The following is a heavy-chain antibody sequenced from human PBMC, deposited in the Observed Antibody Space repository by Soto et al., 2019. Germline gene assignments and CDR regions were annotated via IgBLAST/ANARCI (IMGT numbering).Heavy chain of an antibody. D-gene: IGHD6-6*01. J-gene: IGHJ6*02. V-gene: IGHV1-46*01. CDR1: GYTFISYY. CDR3: ARPGLYSSSSRGMDV. Sequence: QVQLVQSGAEVKKPGASVKVSCKASGYTFISYYMHWVRQAPGQGLEWMGIISPSADSTSYAQKFQGRVTMTRDTSTSTVYMELRSLRSEDTAVYYCARPGLYSSSSRGMDVWGQGTTVTVSS. CDR2: ISPSADST.